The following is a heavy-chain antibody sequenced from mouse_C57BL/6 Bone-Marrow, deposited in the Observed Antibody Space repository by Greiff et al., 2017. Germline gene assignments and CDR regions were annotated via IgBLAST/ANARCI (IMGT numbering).Heavy chain of an antibody. CDR1: GFNFNDYY. CDR2: IDPEDGET. V-gene: IGHV14-2*01. D-gene: IGHD2-1*01. J-gene: IGHJ3*01. CDR3: APLRRYPWFAY. Sequence: EVQLQQSGAELVKPGASVKLSCTASGFNFNDYYMHWVKQRPEQGLEWIGRIDPEDGETKYDPKFQGKATITADTSSNTAYLQLSSLTSEDTAVYYCAPLRRYPWFAYWGQGTLVTVSA.